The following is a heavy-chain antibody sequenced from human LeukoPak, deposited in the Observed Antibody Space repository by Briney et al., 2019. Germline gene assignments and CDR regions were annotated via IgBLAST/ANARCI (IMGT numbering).Heavy chain of an antibody. CDR2: ITGSGDTT. D-gene: IGHD6-13*01. J-gene: IGHJ2*01. CDR1: KLTISSYS. V-gene: IGHV3-23*01. CDR3: AKKFRGPAAGTWYFDL. Sequence: GGSLRLSCAASKLTISSYSMGWVRQAPGKGLEWVSAITGSGDTTYSSDSVKGRFTISRDDSKNTLYLQMNSLTAQDTAPYYWAKKFRGPAAGTWYFDLWGRGTLVTVSS.